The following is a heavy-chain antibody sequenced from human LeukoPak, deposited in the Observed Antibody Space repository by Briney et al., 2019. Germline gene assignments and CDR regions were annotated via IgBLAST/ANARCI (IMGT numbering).Heavy chain of an antibody. D-gene: IGHD3-22*01. V-gene: IGHV4-39*07. J-gene: IGHJ5*02. CDR1: GGSISSSSYY. CDR3: ARGFSGYYSNWFDP. Sequence: SETLSLTCTVSGGSISSSSYYWGWIRQPPGKGLEWIGSIYYSGSTYYNPSLKSRVTISVDTSKNQFSLKLSSVTAADTAVYYCARGFSGYYSNWFDPWGQGTLVTVSS. CDR2: IYYSGST.